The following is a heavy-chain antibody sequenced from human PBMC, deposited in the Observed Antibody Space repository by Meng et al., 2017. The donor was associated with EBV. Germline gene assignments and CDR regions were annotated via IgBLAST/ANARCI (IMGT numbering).Heavy chain of an antibody. CDR3: ARGVEENGSHYPFDS. V-gene: IGHV7-4-1*02. CDR1: GYTFRNYA. D-gene: IGHD1-1*01. Sequence: GQVVQSGSEWKRPGASVKVSCKASGYTFRNYAINWMRQVPGQGLEWMGWINTYSGKATFAQGFTGRFVFSLDTPVTTAHLQISGLKTEDSAVYYCARGVEENGSHYPFDSWGQGTLVTVSS. CDR2: INTYSGKA. J-gene: IGHJ4*02.